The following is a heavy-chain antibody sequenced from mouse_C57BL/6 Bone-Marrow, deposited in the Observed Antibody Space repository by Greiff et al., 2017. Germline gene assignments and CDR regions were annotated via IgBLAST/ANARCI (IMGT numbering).Heavy chain of an antibody. D-gene: IGHD1-1*01. CDR3: AREGGSRKDY. V-gene: IGHV1-50*01. CDR1: GYTFTSYW. CDR2: IDPSDGYT. J-gene: IGHJ2*01. Sequence: QVQLQQPGAELVKPGASVKLSCKASGYTFTSYWMQWVKQRPGQGLEWIGEIDPSDGYTNYNQKFKGKATLTVDNSSSTAYMQLSSLTSEDSAVYYCAREGGSRKDYWGQGTTLTVSS.